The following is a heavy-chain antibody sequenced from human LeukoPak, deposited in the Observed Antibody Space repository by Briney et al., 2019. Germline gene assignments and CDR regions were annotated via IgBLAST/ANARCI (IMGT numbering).Heavy chain of an antibody. V-gene: IGHV4-61*05. J-gene: IGHJ4*02. CDR1: GYSISSDYY. Sequence: SETLSLTCTVSGYSISSDYYWGWIRQPPGKGLEWIGYIYYSGSTNYNPSLKSRVTMSVDTSKNQFSLKLSSVTAADTAVYYCARGPNYDFWSGYFQSFDYWGQGTLVTVSS. CDR2: IYYSGST. D-gene: IGHD3-3*01. CDR3: ARGPNYDFWSGYFQSFDY.